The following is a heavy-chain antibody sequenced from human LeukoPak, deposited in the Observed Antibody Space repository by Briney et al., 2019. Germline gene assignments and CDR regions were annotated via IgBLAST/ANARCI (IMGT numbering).Heavy chain of an antibody. V-gene: IGHV3-30*04. D-gene: IGHD6-13*01. Sequence: GGSLRLSCAASGFTFSSYAMHWVRQAPGKGLEWVAVISYDGSNKYYADSVKGGFTISRDNSKNTLYLQMNSLRAEDTAVYYCARVGLQQLVFDYWGQGTLVTVSS. CDR2: ISYDGSNK. CDR1: GFTFSSYA. J-gene: IGHJ4*02. CDR3: ARVGLQQLVFDY.